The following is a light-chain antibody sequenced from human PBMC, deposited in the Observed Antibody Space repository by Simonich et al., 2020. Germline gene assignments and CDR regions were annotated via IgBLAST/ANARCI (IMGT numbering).Light chain of an antibody. CDR3: SSYAGRNNLV. CDR1: SSDVGGYNY. Sequence: QSALTQPASVSGSPGQSITISCTGTSSDVGGYNYVSLSQQHPGKAPKLMIYDVSKRPLGVPDRFSGSKSGNTASLTVSGLQAEDEADYYCSSYAGRNNLVFGGGTKLTVL. J-gene: IGLJ2*01. V-gene: IGLV2-8*01. CDR2: DVS.